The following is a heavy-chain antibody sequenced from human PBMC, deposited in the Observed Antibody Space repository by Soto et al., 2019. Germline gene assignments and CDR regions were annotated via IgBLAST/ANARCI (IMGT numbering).Heavy chain of an antibody. CDR3: ASHPRTTVTTIGWFDP. J-gene: IGHJ5*02. V-gene: IGHV1-18*01. Sequence: QVQLVQSGAEVKKPGASVKVSCKASGYTFTSYGISWVRQAPGQGLEWMGRISAYNGNTNYAQKLQGRVTMTTNTSTSTAYMELRSLRSDDTAVYYCASHPRTTVTTIGWFDPWGQGTLVTVSS. CDR1: GYTFTSYG. CDR2: ISAYNGNT. D-gene: IGHD4-17*01.